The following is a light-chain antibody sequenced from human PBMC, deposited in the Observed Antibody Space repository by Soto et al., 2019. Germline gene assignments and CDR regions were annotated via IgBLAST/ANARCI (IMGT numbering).Light chain of an antibody. Sequence: EIVLTQSPGTLSLSPGERATLSCRASQTINYSYLAWYQQKPGQAPRLLIYGASSRATGIPDRFSGRGSGTDCTLTISRLEPEYFAVYYCQQYGASPFPFGPGTKVDIK. V-gene: IGKV3-20*01. CDR3: QQYGASPFP. CDR2: GAS. J-gene: IGKJ3*01. CDR1: QTINYSY.